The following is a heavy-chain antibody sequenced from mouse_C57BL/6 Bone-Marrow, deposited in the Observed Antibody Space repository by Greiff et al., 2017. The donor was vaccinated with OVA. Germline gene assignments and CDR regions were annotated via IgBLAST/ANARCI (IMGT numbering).Heavy chain of an antibody. D-gene: IGHD2-3*01. CDR3: VRHDGYSAWFAY. CDR1: GFTFNTYA. J-gene: IGHJ3*01. V-gene: IGHV10-3*01. CDR2: IRSKSSNYAT. Sequence: EVKLMESGGGLVQPKRSLKLSCAASGFTFNTYAMHWVRQAPGKGLEWVARIRSKSSNYATYYADAVKDRFTISRDDSQSMLYLQMNNLKTEDTAMDYWVRHDGYSAWFAYWGQGTLVTVSA.